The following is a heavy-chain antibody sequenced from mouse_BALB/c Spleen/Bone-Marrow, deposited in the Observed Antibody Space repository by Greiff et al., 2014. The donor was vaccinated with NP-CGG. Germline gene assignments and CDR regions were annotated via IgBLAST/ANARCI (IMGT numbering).Heavy chain of an antibody. V-gene: IGHV1S22*01. CDR2: IYPGSGST. CDR1: GYTFTSYW. Sequence: LQQPGSELVRPGASVKLSCKASGYTFTSYWMHWVKQRHGQGLEWIGNIYPGSGSTNYDEKFKSKGTLTVDTSSSTAYMHLSSLTSEDSAVYYCTSWDYWGQGTTLTASA. CDR3: TSWDY. J-gene: IGHJ2*01.